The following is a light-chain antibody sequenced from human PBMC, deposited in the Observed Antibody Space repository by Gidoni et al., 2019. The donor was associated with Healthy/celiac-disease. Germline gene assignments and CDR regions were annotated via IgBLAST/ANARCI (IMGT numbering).Light chain of an antibody. CDR2: EVS. CDR3: SSYTSSSTLV. Sequence: QPALTQPASVSGPPGQPITISCTGTSSDVGGYNYVSWYQQHPGKAPKLMIYEVSNRPSGVSNRFSGSKSGNTASLTISGLQAEDEADYYCSSYTSSSTLVFGGGTKL. V-gene: IGLV2-14*01. CDR1: SSDVGGYNY. J-gene: IGLJ2*01.